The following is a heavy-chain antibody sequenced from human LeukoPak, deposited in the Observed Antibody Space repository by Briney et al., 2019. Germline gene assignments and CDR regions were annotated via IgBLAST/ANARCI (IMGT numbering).Heavy chain of an antibody. CDR3: ARAHSGSQNWFDP. D-gene: IGHD1-26*01. J-gene: IGHJ5*02. CDR1: GGTFSSYA. Sequence: SVKVSCKASGGTFSSYAISWVRQAPGQGLEWMGRIIPILGIANYAQKFQGRVTITADKSTSTAYTELSSLRSEDTAVYYCARAHSGSQNWFDPWGQGTLVTVSS. V-gene: IGHV1-69*04. CDR2: IIPILGIA.